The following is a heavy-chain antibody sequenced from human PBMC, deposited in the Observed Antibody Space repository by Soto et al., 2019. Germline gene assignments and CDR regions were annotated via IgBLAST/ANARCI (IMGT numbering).Heavy chain of an antibody. Sequence: QVQLVESGGGVVQPGRSLRLSCAASGFTFSSHGMHWVRQAPGKGLEWVAVIWYDGSNKYYADSVKGRFTISRDNSKNTLYLQMNSLRAEDTAVYYCARGPYSSSWYGTYYGMDVWGQGTTVTVSS. CDR2: IWYDGSNK. J-gene: IGHJ6*02. V-gene: IGHV3-33*01. CDR1: GFTFSSHG. CDR3: ARGPYSSSWYGTYYGMDV. D-gene: IGHD6-13*01.